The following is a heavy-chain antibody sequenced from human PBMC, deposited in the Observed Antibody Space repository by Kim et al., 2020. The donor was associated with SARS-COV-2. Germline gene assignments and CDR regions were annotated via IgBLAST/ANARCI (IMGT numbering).Heavy chain of an antibody. CDR3: AKNLGYSGYDPNRSPTTH. V-gene: IGHV4-4*02. D-gene: IGHD5-12*01. CDR1: GGSISSSNW. CDR2: IYHSGST. J-gene: IGHJ4*02. Sequence: SETLSLTCAVSGGSISSSNWWSWVRQPPGKGLEWIGEIYHSGSTNYNPSLKSRVTISVDKSKNQFSLKLSSVTAADTAVYYCAKNLGYSGYDPNRSPTTHWGQGTLVTVSS.